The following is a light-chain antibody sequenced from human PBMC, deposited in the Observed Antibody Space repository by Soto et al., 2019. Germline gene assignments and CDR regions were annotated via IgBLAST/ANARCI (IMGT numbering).Light chain of an antibody. Sequence: ENLLTPFPAPPSFSPGERATPSCRASQSVSSYLAWYQQKPGQAPRLLIYDASNRATGIPARFSGSGSGTDFTLTISSLEPEDSAVYYCQQRSNWITFGQGTRLEIK. CDR1: QSVSSY. CDR3: QQRSNWIT. J-gene: IGKJ5*01. V-gene: IGKV3-11*01. CDR2: DAS.